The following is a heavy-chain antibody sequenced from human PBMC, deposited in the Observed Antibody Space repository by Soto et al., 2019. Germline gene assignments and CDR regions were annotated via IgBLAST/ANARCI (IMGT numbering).Heavy chain of an antibody. J-gene: IGHJ4*02. CDR3: ARGASFVLRFLEWSLDY. CDR1: GFTFSSYA. CDR2: ISYDGSNK. D-gene: IGHD3-3*01. Sequence: LTCAAPGFTFSSYAMHWVRQAPGKGLEWVAVISYDGSNKYYADSVKGRFTISRDNSKNTLYLQMNSLRAEDTAVYYCARGASFVLRFLEWSLDYWGQGTLVTVSS. V-gene: IGHV3-30-3*01.